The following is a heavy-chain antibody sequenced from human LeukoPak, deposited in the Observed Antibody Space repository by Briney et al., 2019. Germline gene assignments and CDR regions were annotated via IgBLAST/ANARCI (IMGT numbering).Heavy chain of an antibody. CDR1: GGSISSYY. CDR3: ARASTVRGIRYIDY. Sequence: PSETLSLTCTVSGGSISSYYWSWIRQPPGKGLEWIGYIYYSGSTNYNPSLKSRVTISVDSSKNQFSLKLSSVTAADTAVYFCARASTVRGIRYIDYWGQGTLVTVSS. D-gene: IGHD5-18*01. J-gene: IGHJ4*02. V-gene: IGHV4-59*01. CDR2: IYYSGST.